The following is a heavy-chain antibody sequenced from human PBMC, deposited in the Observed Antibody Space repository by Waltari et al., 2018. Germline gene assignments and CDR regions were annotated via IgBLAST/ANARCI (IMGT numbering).Heavy chain of an antibody. V-gene: IGHV4-59*11. J-gene: IGHJ4*02. CDR3: VGDRDYFFEK. CDR2: IIYSGSP. CDR1: GGSISSHY. Sequence: QVLLQESASGLVKPSETLSLTCTVSGGSISSHYWSWIRQPPGKGLEWIGYIIYSGSPNYHPSLKSRATISVDTSKNQCSLKLSSVTAADTAVYYCVGDRDYFFEKWGQGTLVTVSS.